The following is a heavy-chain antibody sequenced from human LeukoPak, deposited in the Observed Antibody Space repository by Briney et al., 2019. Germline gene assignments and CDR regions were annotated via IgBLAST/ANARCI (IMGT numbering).Heavy chain of an antibody. V-gene: IGHV5-51*01. CDR2: IYPGDSDT. CDR3: ARADRGCSGGSCYDY. J-gene: IGHJ4*02. CDR1: GYSFTSYW. D-gene: IGHD2-15*01. Sequence: SGESLKISCKGSGYSFTSYWIGWVRQLPGKGLEWMGIIYPGDSDTRYSPSFQGQVTISADKSISTAYLQWSSLKASDTAMYYCARADRGCSGGSCYDYWGQGTLVTVSS.